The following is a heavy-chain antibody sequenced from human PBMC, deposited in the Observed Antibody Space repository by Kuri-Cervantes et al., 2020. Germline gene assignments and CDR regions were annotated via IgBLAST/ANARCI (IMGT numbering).Heavy chain of an antibody. Sequence: SETLSLTCAVYGGSFSGYYWSWIRQPPGKGLEWIGEINHSGSTNYKPSLKSRVTISVDTSQSQFSLKLRSVTAADTAVYYCARTGGVSYLPGDDGDYMDVWGKGTMVTVSS. D-gene: IGHD3-10*01. CDR2: INHSGST. CDR1: GGSFSGYY. V-gene: IGHV4-34*01. J-gene: IGHJ6*03. CDR3: ARTGGVSYLPGDDGDYMDV.